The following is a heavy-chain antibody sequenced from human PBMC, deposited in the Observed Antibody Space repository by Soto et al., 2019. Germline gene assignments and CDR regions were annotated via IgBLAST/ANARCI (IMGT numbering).Heavy chain of an antibody. Sequence: LRLSCAASGFTFSSYSMNWVRQAPGKGLEWVSYISSSSSTIYYADSVKGRFTISRDNAKNSLYLQMNSLRDEDTAVYYCARDHPGLLPPSDAFDIWGQGTMVTVSS. D-gene: IGHD1-26*01. CDR1: GFTFSSYS. CDR2: ISSSSSTI. V-gene: IGHV3-48*02. CDR3: ARDHPGLLPPSDAFDI. J-gene: IGHJ3*02.